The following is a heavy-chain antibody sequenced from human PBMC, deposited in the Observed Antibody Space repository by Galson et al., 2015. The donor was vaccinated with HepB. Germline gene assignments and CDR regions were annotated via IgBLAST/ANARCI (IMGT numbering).Heavy chain of an antibody. Sequence: CAISGDSVSSNSAAWNWIRQSPSRGLEGLGRTSYRSKWYNDYAVSVKSRITINPDTSKNQFSLHLKSVTPEDKAVYYCARADHGSGWAGDDYWGQGTLVTVSS. CDR3: ARADHGSGWAGDDY. J-gene: IGHJ4*02. CDR2: TSYRSKWYN. V-gene: IGHV6-1*01. D-gene: IGHD6-25*01. CDR1: GDSVSSNSAA.